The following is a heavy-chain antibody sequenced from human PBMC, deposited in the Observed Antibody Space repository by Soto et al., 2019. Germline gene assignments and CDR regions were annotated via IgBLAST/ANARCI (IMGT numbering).Heavy chain of an antibody. CDR1: GFKFSNYA. D-gene: IGHD3-16*01. CDR2: ISATGGGT. Sequence: TGVSLSLSCAASGFKFSNYAMSWVRQAPGKGLEWVSLISATGGGTYYADSVKGRFTISRDNSHNTLYLQVHSLTAEDTAVYYCAKDRRAGGNSAFYFDFWGQGAQVIVSS. CDR3: AKDRRAGGNSAFYFDF. V-gene: IGHV3-23*01. J-gene: IGHJ4*02.